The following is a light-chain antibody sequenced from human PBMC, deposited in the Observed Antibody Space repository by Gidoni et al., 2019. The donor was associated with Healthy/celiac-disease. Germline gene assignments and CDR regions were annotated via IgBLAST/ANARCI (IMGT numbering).Light chain of an antibody. CDR3: SSYTSSSTRV. CDR1: SSDVGGYNY. V-gene: IGLV2-14*01. Sequence: QSALTQPASVSGSPGQSITISSTGTSSDVGGYNYVSWYQQHPGQAPKLMIYDVSNRPSGVSNRFSGSKSGNTASLTISGLQAEDEADYYCSSYTSSSTRVFGGGTKLTVL. J-gene: IGLJ2*01. CDR2: DVS.